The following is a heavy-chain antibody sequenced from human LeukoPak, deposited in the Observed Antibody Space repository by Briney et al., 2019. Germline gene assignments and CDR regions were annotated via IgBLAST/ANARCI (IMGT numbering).Heavy chain of an antibody. CDR1: GGSISSGSYY. CDR2: IYTSGST. V-gene: IGHV4-61*02. J-gene: IGHJ4*02. CDR3: ARGNGYYFDY. Sequence: SQTLSLTXTVSGGSISSGSYYWSWIRQPAGKGLEWIGRIYTSGSTNYNPSLKSRVTISVDTSKNQFSLKLGSVTAADTAVYYCARGNGYYFDYWGQGTLVTVSS.